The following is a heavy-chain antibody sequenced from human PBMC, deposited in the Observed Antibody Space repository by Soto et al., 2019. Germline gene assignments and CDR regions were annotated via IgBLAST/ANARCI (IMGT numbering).Heavy chain of an antibody. Sequence: GASGKVSCKASGYTFTSYYMHWVRQAPGQGLEWMGIINPSGGSTSYAQKFQGRVTMTRDTSTSTVYMELSSLRSEDTAVYYCAAMTGWRPDFDPWGQGTLVTVSS. CDR3: AAMTGWRPDFDP. CDR1: GYTFTSYY. CDR2: INPSGGST. J-gene: IGHJ5*02. D-gene: IGHD3-9*01. V-gene: IGHV1-46*01.